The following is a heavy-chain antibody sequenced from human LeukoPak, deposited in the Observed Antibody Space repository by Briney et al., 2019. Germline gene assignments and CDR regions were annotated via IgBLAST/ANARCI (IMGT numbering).Heavy chain of an antibody. CDR2: TSSTSTFI. Sequence: KTWGTLRLSCAASGFTFSRYSMNWVRQAPGKGLEWVASTSSTSTFIYSADSVKGRFTISRDTAKNSLFLQMNSLRAEDTAIYYCARDYFDSSDYPQTYYYYYMDVWGKGTTVTVSS. J-gene: IGHJ6*03. CDR1: GFTFSRYS. CDR3: ARDYFDSSDYPQTYYYYYMDV. V-gene: IGHV3-21*01. D-gene: IGHD3-22*01.